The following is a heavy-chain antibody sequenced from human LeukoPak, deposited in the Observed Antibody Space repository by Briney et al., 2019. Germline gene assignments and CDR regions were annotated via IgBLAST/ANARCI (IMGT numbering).Heavy chain of an antibody. Sequence: PGRSLRLSCAASGFTFSGFAMTWVRQAPGKGLEWVSSIGSDSKTHYSESVKGRFAISRDNSKSTLFLQMNSLRAEDTALYYCATDLHYYVAMDVWGQGTAVTVSS. CDR2: IGSDSKT. CDR3: ATDLHYYVAMDV. CDR1: GFTFSGFA. V-gene: IGHV3-23*01. D-gene: IGHD3-10*02. J-gene: IGHJ6*02.